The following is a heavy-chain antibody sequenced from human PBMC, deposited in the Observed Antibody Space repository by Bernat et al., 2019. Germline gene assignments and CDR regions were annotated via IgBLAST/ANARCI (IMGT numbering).Heavy chain of an antibody. CDR2: ISYDGSNK. CDR1: GFTFSSYG. J-gene: IGHJ4*02. D-gene: IGHD5-12*01. Sequence: QVQLVESGGGVVQPGRSLRLSCAASGFTFSSYGMHWVRQAPGKGLEWVAVISYDGSNKYYADSVKGRFTISRDNSKNTLYLQMNSLRAEDTAVYACAKDPGYSGYDWSDYWGQGTLVTVSS. V-gene: IGHV3-30*18. CDR3: AKDPGYSGYDWSDY.